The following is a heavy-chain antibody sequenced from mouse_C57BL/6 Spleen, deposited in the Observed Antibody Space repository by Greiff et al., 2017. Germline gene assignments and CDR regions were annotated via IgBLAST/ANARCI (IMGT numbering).Heavy chain of an antibody. V-gene: IGHV1-15*01. Sequence: QVHVKQSGAELVRPGASVTLSCKASGFTFTDYEMHWVKQTPVQGLEWIGAIDPETGGTAYNQKFKGKAILTADTSSSTAYMELRSLTSADSAVYYCTPLYYNYDVFGDWGQGALGTVAA. CDR2: IDPETGGT. CDR1: GFTFTDYE. CDR3: TPLYYNYDVFGD. D-gene: IGHD2-4*01. J-gene: IGHJ3*01.